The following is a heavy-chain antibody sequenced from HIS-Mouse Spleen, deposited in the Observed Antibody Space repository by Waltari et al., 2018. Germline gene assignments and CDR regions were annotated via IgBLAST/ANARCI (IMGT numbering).Heavy chain of an antibody. V-gene: IGHV3-23*01. CDR3: AKRRTNWGAYFDY. J-gene: IGHJ4*02. CDR2: ISGSGGST. CDR1: GFTFSRYP. D-gene: IGHD7-27*01. Sequence: EVQLLESGGGLVQPGGSVRLSWAASGFTFSRYPMRWCRRAPGKGREWLSAISGSGGSTYYADSVKGRFTISRDNSKNTLYLQMNSLRAEDTAVYYCAKRRTNWGAYFDYWGQGTLVTVSS.